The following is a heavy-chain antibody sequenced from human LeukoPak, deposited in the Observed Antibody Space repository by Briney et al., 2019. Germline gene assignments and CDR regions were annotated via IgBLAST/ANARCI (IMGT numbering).Heavy chain of an antibody. Sequence: SETLSLTCAVYGGSFSGYYWSWIRQPPGKGLEWIGEINHSGSTNYNPSLKSRVTISVDTSKNQFSLKLSSVTAADTAVYYCARYPRRDGYNYRNYYYYGMDVWGQGTTVTVPS. CDR2: INHSGST. CDR1: GGSFSGYY. D-gene: IGHD5-24*01. V-gene: IGHV4-34*01. J-gene: IGHJ6*02. CDR3: ARYPRRDGYNYRNYYYYGMDV.